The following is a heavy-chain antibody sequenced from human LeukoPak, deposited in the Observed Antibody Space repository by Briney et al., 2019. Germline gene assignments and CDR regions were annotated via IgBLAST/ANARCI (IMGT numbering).Heavy chain of an antibody. CDR3: AKPTPYGTTWAGGLDL. V-gene: IGHV3-23*01. D-gene: IGHD2-15*01. J-gene: IGHJ3*01. CDR2: MGPSGDT. Sequence: PGGSLRLSCAGSGFTFTNFAMTWVRQAPGKGLEWVSSMGPSGDTYYVDSVKGRFSISRDASKDTMYLQMSTLRADDTAVYFCAKPTPYGTTWAGGLDLWGQGTMVTVSS. CDR1: GFTFTNFA.